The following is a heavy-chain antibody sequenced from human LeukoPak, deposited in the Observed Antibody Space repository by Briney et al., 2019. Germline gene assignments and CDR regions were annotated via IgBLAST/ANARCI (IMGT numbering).Heavy chain of an antibody. Sequence: ASVKVSCKASGYTFTTYSLAWVRQAPGQSLEWMGWISVNNGGTNYAQSFQDRVTLTRDTSTNTAYLELRSLRSDDSAIIYCATATQPRGYFLHWGQGTLVTVSS. V-gene: IGHV1-18*01. CDR2: ISVNNGGT. J-gene: IGHJ1*01. CDR3: ATATQPRGYFLH. D-gene: IGHD2-2*01. CDR1: GYTFTTYS.